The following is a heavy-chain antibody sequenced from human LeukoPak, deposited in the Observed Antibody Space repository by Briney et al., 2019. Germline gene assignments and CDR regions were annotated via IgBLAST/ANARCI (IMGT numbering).Heavy chain of an antibody. J-gene: IGHJ4*02. CDR2: IYYSGST. CDR3: ARTGIAVAAIDY. CDR1: GGSISSYY. D-gene: IGHD6-19*01. V-gene: IGHV4-59*12. Sequence: SETLSLTCTVSGGSISSYYWSWIRQPPGKGLEWIGYIYYSGSTYYNPSLKSRVTISVDTSKNQFSLKLSSVTAADTAIYYCARTGIAVAAIDYWGQGTLVTVSS.